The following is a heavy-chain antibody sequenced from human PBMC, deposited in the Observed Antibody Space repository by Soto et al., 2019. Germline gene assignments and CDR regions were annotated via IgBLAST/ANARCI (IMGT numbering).Heavy chain of an antibody. Sequence: GGSLRLSCAASGFTFSSYAMSWVRQAPGKGLEWVSAISGSGGSTYYADSVKGRFTISRDNSKNTLYLQMNSLRAEDTAVYYCAKKVFGGNRLLHYYFDYWGQRTLVTVSS. CDR3: AKKVFGGNRLLHYYFDY. D-gene: IGHD3-22*01. CDR2: ISGSGGST. V-gene: IGHV3-23*01. J-gene: IGHJ4*02. CDR1: GFTFSSYA.